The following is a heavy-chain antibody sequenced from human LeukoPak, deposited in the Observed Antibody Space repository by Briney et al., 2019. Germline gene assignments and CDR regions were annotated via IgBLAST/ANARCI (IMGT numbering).Heavy chain of an antibody. V-gene: IGHV3-30*02. D-gene: IGHD3-3*01. CDR2: IRYDGSNK. J-gene: IGHJ4*02. CDR1: GFTFSSYG. CDR3: ANEDADFWSGSDY. Sequence: GGSLRLSCAASGFTFSSYGTHWVRQAPGKGLEWVAFIRYDGSNKYYADSVKGRFTISRDNSKNTLYLQMNSLRAEDTAVYYCANEDADFWSGSDYWGQGTLVTVSS.